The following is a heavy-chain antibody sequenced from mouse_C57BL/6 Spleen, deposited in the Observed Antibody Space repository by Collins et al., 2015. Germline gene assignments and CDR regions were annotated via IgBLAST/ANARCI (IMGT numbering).Heavy chain of an antibody. D-gene: IGHD4-1*02. CDR3: AVGQLGPWFAY. J-gene: IGHJ3*01. CDR1: GYTFTSYW. V-gene: IGHV1-61*01. CDR2: IYPSDSET. Sequence: QVQLQQPGAELVRPGSSVKLSCKASGYTFTSYWMDWVKQRPGQGLEWIGNIYPSDSETHYNQKFKDKATLTVDKSSSTAYMQLSSLTSEDSAVYYCAVGQLGPWFAYWGQGTLVTVSA.